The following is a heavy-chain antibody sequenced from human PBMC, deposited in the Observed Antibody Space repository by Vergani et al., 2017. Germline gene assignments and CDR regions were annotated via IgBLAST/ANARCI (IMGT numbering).Heavy chain of an antibody. CDR3: AREVGTEGFDY. CDR1: GDSISRGGYY. V-gene: IGHV4-31*03. CDR2: IYYSGST. Sequence: QVQLQESCPGLVKPSQTLSLTCTVSGDSISRGGYYWNWIRQHPGKGLEWIGYIYYSGSTNYNSSLKSRVSMSVDTSKNQFSLRLSSVTAADTAVYYCAREVGTEGFDYWGQGTLVTVSS. D-gene: IGHD2-21*02. J-gene: IGHJ4*02.